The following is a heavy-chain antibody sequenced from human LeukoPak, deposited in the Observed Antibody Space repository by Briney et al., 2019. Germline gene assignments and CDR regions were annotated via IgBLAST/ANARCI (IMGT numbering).Heavy chain of an antibody. D-gene: IGHD1-26*01. CDR1: GFTFSEYY. J-gene: IGHJ4*02. V-gene: IGHV3-72*01. Sequence: GGSLRLSCAASGFTFSEYYMEGVRQAPGKGGEWVGRIITKATSHTKDYAPSVKGRFTISRDDSKTSLYLQMNSLKTEDTAVYYCARGLSGTWPWYFDDWGQGTLVTVSS. CDR3: ARGLSGTWPWYFDD. CDR2: IITKATSHTK.